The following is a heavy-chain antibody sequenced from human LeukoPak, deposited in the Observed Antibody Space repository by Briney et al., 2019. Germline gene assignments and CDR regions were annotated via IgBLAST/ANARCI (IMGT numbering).Heavy chain of an antibody. CDR2: INHSGST. J-gene: IGHJ5*02. CDR3: ARGDLYYDFWSGRMNWFDP. V-gene: IGHV4-34*01. Sequence: SETLSLTCAVYGGSFSGYYWSWIRQPPGKGLEWIGEINHSGSTNYNPSLKSRVTISVDTSKNQFSLKLSSVTAADTAVYYCARGDLYYDFWSGRMNWFDPWGQGTLVTVSS. CDR1: GGSFSGYY. D-gene: IGHD3-3*01.